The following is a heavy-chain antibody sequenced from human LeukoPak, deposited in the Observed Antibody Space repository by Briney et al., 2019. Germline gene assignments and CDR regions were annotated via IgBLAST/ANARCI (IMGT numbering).Heavy chain of an antibody. Sequence: ASVKVSCKASGGTFSSYAISWVRQAPGQGLEWMGRIIPIFGIANYAQKFQGRVTITADKSTSTAYMELSSLRSEDTAVYYCARSVDGDYVPYYYGMDVWGQGTTVTVSS. D-gene: IGHD4-17*01. CDR3: ARSVDGDYVPYYYGMDV. J-gene: IGHJ6*02. CDR2: IIPIFGIA. V-gene: IGHV1-69*04. CDR1: GGTFSSYA.